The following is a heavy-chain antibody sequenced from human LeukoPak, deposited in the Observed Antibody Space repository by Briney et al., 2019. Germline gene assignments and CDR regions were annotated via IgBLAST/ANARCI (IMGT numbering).Heavy chain of an antibody. CDR1: GASMVGYY. CDR3: ARDGGGNRNFDY. V-gene: IGHV4-4*07. CDR2: VHNGGST. Sequence: SETLSLTCDVSGASMVGYYWSWIRQSAGGGLEWIGRVHNGGSTNYHPSLRSRVTLSEDVSKSQFYLRLTSATAADTAVYYCARDGGGNRNFDYWGQGTLVTVSS. J-gene: IGHJ4*02. D-gene: IGHD4-23*01.